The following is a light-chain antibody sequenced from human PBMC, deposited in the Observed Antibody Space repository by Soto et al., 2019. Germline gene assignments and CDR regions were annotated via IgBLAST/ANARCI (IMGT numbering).Light chain of an antibody. CDR1: QSVGNK. CDR2: GAS. J-gene: IGKJ4*01. V-gene: IGKV3-15*01. CDR3: QQYNNWPLT. Sequence: EIVLTQSPATLSLSPGESATLSCRASQSVGNKLAWFQQKPGQGPRLLIYGASTRATDIPARFSGSGSGTEFTLTISSLQSEDFALYYCQQYNNWPLTFGGGTKVDI.